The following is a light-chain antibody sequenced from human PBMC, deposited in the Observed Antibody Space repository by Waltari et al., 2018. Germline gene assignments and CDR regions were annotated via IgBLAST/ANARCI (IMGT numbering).Light chain of an antibody. V-gene: IGLV1-44*01. J-gene: IGLJ3*02. CDR3: AAWDNSLDAWV. Sequence: QSVLTQPLSMSGTPGQGVTISCSGSSSNIGRDTVNWYQQLPGTAPKLLIDSNDQRPSGGPDRFSGSKSGTSASLAISGLQSDDEADYYCAAWDNSLDAWVFGGGTKLTVL. CDR1: SSNIGRDT. CDR2: SND.